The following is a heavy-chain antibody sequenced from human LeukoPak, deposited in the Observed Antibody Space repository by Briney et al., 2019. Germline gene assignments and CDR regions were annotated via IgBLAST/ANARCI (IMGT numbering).Heavy chain of an antibody. CDR3: ARDSNYYDSSGPDFDY. CDR1: GGSISSYY. CDR2: IYYSGST. Sequence: SETLSLTCTVSGGSISSYYWCWIRQPPGKGLEWIGYIYYSGSTNYNPSLKSRVTISVDTSKNQFSLKLSSVTAADTAVYYCARDSNYYDSSGPDFDYWGQGTLVTVSS. D-gene: IGHD3-22*01. V-gene: IGHV4-59*01. J-gene: IGHJ4*02.